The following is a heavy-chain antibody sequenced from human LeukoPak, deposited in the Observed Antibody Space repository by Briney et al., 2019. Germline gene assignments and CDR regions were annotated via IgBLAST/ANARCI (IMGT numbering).Heavy chain of an antibody. J-gene: IGHJ4*02. CDR3: ASKMVRGESYDY. CDR1: GYTFTSYG. Sequence: ASVKVSCKASGYTFTSYGISWVRQAPGQGLEWMGWISAYNGNTNYAQKLQGRVTITTDESTSTAYMELSSLRSEDTAVYYCASKMVRGESYDYWGQGTLVTVSS. CDR2: ISAYNGNT. V-gene: IGHV1-18*01. D-gene: IGHD3-10*01.